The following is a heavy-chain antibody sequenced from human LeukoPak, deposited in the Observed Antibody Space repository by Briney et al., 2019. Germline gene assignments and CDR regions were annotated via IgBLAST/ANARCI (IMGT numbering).Heavy chain of an antibody. CDR1: GFTFSSSW. J-gene: IGHJ6*03. Sequence: GGSLRLSCAAPGFTFSSSWMNWVRQAPGKGLEWVAVIWYDGSNNYYADSVKGRFTISRDNSKNTLYLQMNSLRAEDTAVYYCAKDVGYYYYMDVWGKGTTVTVSS. CDR3: AKDVGYYYYMDV. CDR2: IWYDGSNN. V-gene: IGHV3-33*06.